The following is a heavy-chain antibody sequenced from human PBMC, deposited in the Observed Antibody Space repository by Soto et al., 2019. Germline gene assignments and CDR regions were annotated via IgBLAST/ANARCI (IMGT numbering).Heavy chain of an antibody. CDR3: ARAPVTISDNNWFDP. CDR1: GYTFTSYG. CDR2: ISAYNGNT. J-gene: IGHJ5*02. V-gene: IGHV1-18*01. D-gene: IGHD3-10*01. Sequence: QVPLVQSGAEVKKPGASVKVSCKASGYTFTSYGISWVRQAPGQGLEWMGWISAYNGNTNYAHKLQGRVTMTTDTSTSTAYRELRSMRSDDTAVAYCARAPVTISDNNWFDPWGQGTLLTVSA.